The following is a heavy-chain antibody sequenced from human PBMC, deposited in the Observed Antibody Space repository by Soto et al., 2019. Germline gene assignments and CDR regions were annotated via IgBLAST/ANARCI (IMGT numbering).Heavy chain of an antibody. D-gene: IGHD3-10*01. Sequence: SQTLSLTCVISGDSVSSNSAAWNWIRQSPSRGLEWLGRTYYKSNWYNDYAVSVQSRITINPDTSKNQVSLQLNSVTPDDSAVYYCARDNSLNVYSAGSGTALDVWGQGTTVTVSS. J-gene: IGHJ6*02. CDR3: ARDNSLNVYSAGSGTALDV. CDR1: GDSVSSNSAA. CDR2: TYYKSNWYN. V-gene: IGHV6-1*01.